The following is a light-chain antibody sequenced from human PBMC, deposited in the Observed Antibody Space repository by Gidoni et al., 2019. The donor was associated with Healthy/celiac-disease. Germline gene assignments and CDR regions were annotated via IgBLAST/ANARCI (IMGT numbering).Light chain of an antibody. CDR2: GAA. Sequence: EIVLTQSPGTLSLSPGELATLSCRASQSVSSSYLAWYQQKPGQAPRLLIYGAASRATGIPDRLSGSGSGTDFTLTISRLEPEDFAVYYCQQYGSSPPHTFGQGTKLEIK. J-gene: IGKJ2*01. V-gene: IGKV3-20*01. CDR1: QSVSSSY. CDR3: QQYGSSPPHT.